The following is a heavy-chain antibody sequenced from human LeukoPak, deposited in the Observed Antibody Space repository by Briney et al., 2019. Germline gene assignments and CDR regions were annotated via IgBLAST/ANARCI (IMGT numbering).Heavy chain of an antibody. CDR3: ARDAYFDH. V-gene: IGHV1-2*02. J-gene: IGHJ4*02. Sequence: ASVKVSCKASGYTFTAYRMHWVRHAPGQGLEWMGWINPDTGDTNYAQNFQGRVTMTRDMNFTTAYMDLDSLTSDDPAVYYCARDAYFDHWGQGTLVTVSS. CDR1: GYTFTAYR. CDR2: INPDTGDT.